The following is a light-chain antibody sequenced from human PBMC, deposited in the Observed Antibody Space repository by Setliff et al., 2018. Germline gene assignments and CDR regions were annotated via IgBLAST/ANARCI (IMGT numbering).Light chain of an antibody. J-gene: IGLJ1*01. Sequence: QSVLPQPPSVSGAPGQGITISCTGTSSNIGAGYDVHWYQQLPGAAPKLLIFGTNNRPSGVPDQFSGSKSGTSASLAITGLQAADEADYYCQSYDTSLNDDVFGTGTKGTVL. V-gene: IGLV1-40*01. CDR1: SSNIGAGYD. CDR2: GTN. CDR3: QSYDTSLNDDV.